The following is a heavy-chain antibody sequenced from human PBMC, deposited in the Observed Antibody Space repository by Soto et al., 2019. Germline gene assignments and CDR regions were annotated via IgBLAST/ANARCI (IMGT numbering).Heavy chain of an antibody. Sequence: GGSLRLSCAASGFSFSNNGMHWVRQAPGKGLEWVAIISYDGSKKYYADSVKGRFTISRDNSKNTLYLQMNSLRVEDTAVFYCAKDRVESGLGEIDYWGQGTLVTVSS. J-gene: IGHJ4*02. CDR1: GFSFSNNG. D-gene: IGHD3-16*01. CDR2: ISYDGSKK. CDR3: AKDRVESGLGEIDY. V-gene: IGHV3-30*18.